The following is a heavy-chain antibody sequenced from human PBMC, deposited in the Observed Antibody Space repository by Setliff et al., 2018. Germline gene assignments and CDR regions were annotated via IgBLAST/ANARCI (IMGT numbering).Heavy chain of an antibody. CDR2: IYYTGTA. CDR3: ARHEFVGGYYGSVTYRHFDY. CDR1: VDSISSTSYQ. D-gene: IGHD3-10*01. V-gene: IGHV4-39*01. J-gene: IGHJ4*02. Sequence: PSETLSLTCTVSVDSISSTSYQWGWVRQPPGKGLEWIGSIYYTGTAYYNPSLKSRVTISVDTSKNQFSLQVTSLAATDTALYFCARHEFVGGYYGSVTYRHFDYWGQGILVTVS.